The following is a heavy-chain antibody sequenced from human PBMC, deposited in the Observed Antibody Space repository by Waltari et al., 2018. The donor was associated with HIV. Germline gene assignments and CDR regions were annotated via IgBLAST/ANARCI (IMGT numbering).Heavy chain of an antibody. CDR2: IYYSGST. J-gene: IGHJ4*02. CDR1: GGSISSSSYY. V-gene: IGHV4-39*01. Sequence: QLQLQESGPGLVKPSETLSLTCTVSGGSISSSSYYWGWIRQPPGKGLEWIGSIYYSGSTYDNPSLKSRVTISVDTSKNQFSLKLSSVTAADTAVYYCARLRPDYDILTGYSTSGFDYWGQGTLVTVSS. D-gene: IGHD3-9*01. CDR3: ARLRPDYDILTGYSTSGFDY.